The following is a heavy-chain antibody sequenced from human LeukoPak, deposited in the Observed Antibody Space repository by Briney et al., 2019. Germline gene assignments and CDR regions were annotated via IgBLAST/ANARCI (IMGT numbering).Heavy chain of an antibody. D-gene: IGHD6-6*01. V-gene: IGHV4-4*07. CDR3: ARKRKGRVYSSSSGGWFDP. CDR2: IYSTGST. J-gene: IGHJ5*02. CDR1: GGSISSYY. Sequence: PSETLSLTCTVSGGSISSYYWSWIRQPAGKGLEWIGRIYSTGSTNYNPSLKSRVTMSVDTSKNQFSLKLSSVTAADTAVYYCARKRKGRVYSSSSGGWFDPWGQGTLVTVSS.